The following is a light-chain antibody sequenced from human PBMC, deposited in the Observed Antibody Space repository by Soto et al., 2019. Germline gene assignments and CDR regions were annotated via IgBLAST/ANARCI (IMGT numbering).Light chain of an antibody. Sequence: EIVMTQSPPSLTATPGEPASISCKSSQSLQHSNGNTILDWYMQKPGQSPQLMIYLASRRAPGAPDRVSGSGSGTDFTLRISTVEADDAAIYYCMQALQTPRTFGQGTKLEI. CDR3: MQALQTPRT. CDR1: QSLQHSNGNTI. J-gene: IGKJ1*01. V-gene: IGKV2-28*01. CDR2: LAS.